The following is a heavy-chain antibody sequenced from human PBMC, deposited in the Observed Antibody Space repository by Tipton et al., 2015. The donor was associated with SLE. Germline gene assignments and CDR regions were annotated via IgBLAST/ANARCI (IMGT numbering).Heavy chain of an antibody. CDR2: IYPGDSDT. J-gene: IGHJ6*02. CDR3: ARHKRLREGRGLSGMDV. CDR1: GYSFTRYW. Sequence: QLVQSGPEVKKPGESLKISCKGSGYSFTRYWIGWVRQMPGKGLEWMGIIYPGDSDTRYSPSFQGQVTISADKSINTAYLQWSSLKASDTAMYYCARHKRLREGRGLSGMDVWGQGTTVTVSS. V-gene: IGHV5-51*01. D-gene: IGHD4-17*01.